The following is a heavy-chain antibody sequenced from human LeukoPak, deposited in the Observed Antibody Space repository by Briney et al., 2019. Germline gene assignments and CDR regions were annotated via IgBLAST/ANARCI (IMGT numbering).Heavy chain of an antibody. D-gene: IGHD1-26*01. CDR1: GYSFTSYW. Sequence: GESLQISCKGSGYSFTSYWIGWVRQMPGKGLEWMGIIYPGDSDIRYSPSFQGQVTISADKSITTAYLQWSSLKASDTAMYYCARRSMGARALIDYWGQGTLVTVSS. CDR2: IYPGDSDI. V-gene: IGHV5-51*01. J-gene: IGHJ4*02. CDR3: ARRSMGARALIDY.